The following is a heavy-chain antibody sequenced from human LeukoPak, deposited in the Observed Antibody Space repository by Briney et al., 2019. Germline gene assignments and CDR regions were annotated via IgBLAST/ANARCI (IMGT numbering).Heavy chain of an antibody. D-gene: IGHD3-22*01. CDR1: GFTVRSNY. J-gene: IGHJ4*02. V-gene: IGHV3-66*01. CDR2: IYRGGTT. CDR3: ARDSSGYHFDE. Sequence: PGGSLRLSCAASGFTVRSNYMSWVRQAPGKGLEWVSVIYRGGTTYYADSVKGRFTISRDNSKNTLHLQMNSLRAEDTAVYYCARDSSGYHFDEWGQGTLVSVSS.